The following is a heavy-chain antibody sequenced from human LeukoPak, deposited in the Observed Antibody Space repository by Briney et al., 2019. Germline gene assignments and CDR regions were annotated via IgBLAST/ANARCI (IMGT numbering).Heavy chain of an antibody. CDR3: ARVGLYYFDY. J-gene: IGHJ4*02. V-gene: IGHV4-34*01. Sequence: SETLSLTCAVYGGSFSGYYWSWIRQPPGKGLEWIGEINHSGSANYNPSLKSRVTISVDTSKNQFSLKLSSVTAAGTAVYYCARVGLYYFDYWGQGTLVTVSS. D-gene: IGHD4/OR15-4a*01. CDR1: GGSFSGYY. CDR2: INHSGSA.